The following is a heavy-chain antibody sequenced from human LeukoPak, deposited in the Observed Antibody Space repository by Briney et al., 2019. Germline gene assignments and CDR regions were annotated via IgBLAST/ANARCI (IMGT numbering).Heavy chain of an antibody. Sequence: GGSLRLSCAAYGFTFYSYGMSWVHQAPGKGLGWVSGISGSGGTTYYADSVKGRFTITRDNSRNTVYLQMNSLRAEDTAVYYCAKDVKTLDAFDIWGRGTMVAVSS. V-gene: IGHV3-23*01. CDR3: AKDVKTLDAFDI. CDR2: ISGSGGTT. CDR1: GFTFYSYG. J-gene: IGHJ3*02.